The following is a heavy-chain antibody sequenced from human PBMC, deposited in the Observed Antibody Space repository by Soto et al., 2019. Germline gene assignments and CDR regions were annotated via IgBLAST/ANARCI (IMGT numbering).Heavy chain of an antibody. CDR1: GYTFTSYG. CDR2: ISAYNGNT. V-gene: IGHV1-18*01. D-gene: IGHD3-22*01. J-gene: IGHJ6*02. Sequence: ASVKVSCKASGYTFTSYGISWVRQAPGQGLEWMGWISAYNGNTNYAQKLQGRVTTTTDTSTSTAYMELRSLRSDDTAVYYCARGGYDSSGYYYYYYGMDVWGQGTTVTVSS. CDR3: ARGGYDSSGYYYYYYGMDV.